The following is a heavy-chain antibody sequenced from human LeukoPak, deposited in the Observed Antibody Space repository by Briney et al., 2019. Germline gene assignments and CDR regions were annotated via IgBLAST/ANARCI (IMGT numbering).Heavy chain of an antibody. CDR1: GGSICSYY. D-gene: IGHD6-13*01. Sequence: SETLSLTCTVSGGSICSYYWNWIRQPPGKGLEWIGFIYYSGSTNYNPSLKSRVTISVDTSKNQVSLKLTSVTAADTAVYYCATTSGYSSSYYPPFDFWGQGTLVTVSS. CDR2: IYYSGST. J-gene: IGHJ4*02. V-gene: IGHV4-59*01. CDR3: ATTSGYSSSYYPPFDF.